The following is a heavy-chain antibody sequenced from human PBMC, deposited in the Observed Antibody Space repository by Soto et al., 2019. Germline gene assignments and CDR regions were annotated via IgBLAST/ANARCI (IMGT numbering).Heavy chain of an antibody. CDR2: IYYSGST. CDR1: GGSISSGGYY. Sequence: PSETLSLTCTVSGGSISSGGYYWSWIRQHPGKGLEWIGYIYYSGSTYYNPSLKSRVTISVDTSKNQFSLKLSSVTAADTAVYYCARAMDYYDSSGYSFDYWGQGTLVTV. V-gene: IGHV4-31*03. D-gene: IGHD3-22*01. CDR3: ARAMDYYDSSGYSFDY. J-gene: IGHJ4*02.